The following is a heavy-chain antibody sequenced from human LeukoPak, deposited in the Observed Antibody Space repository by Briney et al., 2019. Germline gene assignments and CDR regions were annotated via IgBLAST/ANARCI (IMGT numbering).Heavy chain of an antibody. CDR2: IIPIFGTA. CDR3: ARLNKGGSSWYWGYNWYDP. J-gene: IGHJ5*02. V-gene: IGHV1-69*05. CDR1: GGTFSSYA. D-gene: IGHD6-13*01. Sequence: GASVKVFCKASGGTFSSYAISWVRQAPGQGLEWMGGIIPIFGTANYAQKFQGRVTITTDESTSTAYMELSSLRSEDTAVYYCARLNKGGSSWYWGYNWYDPWGQGTLVTVSS.